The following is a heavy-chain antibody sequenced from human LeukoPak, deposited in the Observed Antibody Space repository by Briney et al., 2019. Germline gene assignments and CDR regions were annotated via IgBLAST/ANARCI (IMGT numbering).Heavy chain of an antibody. D-gene: IGHD2-2*01. CDR1: GFTFSSYS. J-gene: IGHJ6*02. CDR2: ISSSSSYI. Sequence: GGSLRLSCAASGFTFSSYSMNWVRQAPGKGLEWVSSISSSSSYIYYADSVKGRFTISRDNAKNSLYLQMNSLRAEDTAVYYCARVGCSSTSCFYGMVVWGQGTTVTVSS. V-gene: IGHV3-21*01. CDR3: ARVGCSSTSCFYGMVV.